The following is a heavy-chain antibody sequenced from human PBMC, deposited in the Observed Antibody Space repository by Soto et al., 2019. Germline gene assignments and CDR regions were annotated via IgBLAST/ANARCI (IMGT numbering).Heavy chain of an antibody. D-gene: IGHD6-6*01. J-gene: IGHJ4*02. CDR1: GFTFSNYG. CDR2: ISSGIATI. CDR3: ARGGAARPDY. V-gene: IGHV3-48*02. Sequence: EVQLVESGGGLVQPGGSLRLSCAASGFTFSNYGMNWVRQAPGKGLAWVSYISSGIATIQYADSVKGRFTISRDNAKNSLYLQMNSLRDEDTAVYYCARGGAARPDYWGQGTLVTVSS.